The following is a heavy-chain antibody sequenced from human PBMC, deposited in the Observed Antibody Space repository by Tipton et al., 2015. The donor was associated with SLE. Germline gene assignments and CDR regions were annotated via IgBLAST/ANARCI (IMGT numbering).Heavy chain of an antibody. J-gene: IGHJ6*03. D-gene: IGHD5-12*01. CDR2: IYYSGST. V-gene: IGHV4-59*01. CDR1: GGSIRPYF. CDR3: ARAGLATSYYYYMDV. Sequence: GLVKPSETLSLTCTVSGGSIRPYFWSWIRQPPGKGLEWIGYIYYSGSTNYNPSLKSRVTISVDTSKNQFSLKLSSVTAADTAVYYCARAGLATSYYYYMDVWGKGTTVTVSS.